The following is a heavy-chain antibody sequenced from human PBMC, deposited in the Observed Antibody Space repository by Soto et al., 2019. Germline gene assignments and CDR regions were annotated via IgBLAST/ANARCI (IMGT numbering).Heavy chain of an antibody. Sequence: PGGSLRLSCAASGFTFSSYGMHWVRQAPGKGLEWVAVISYDGSNKYYADSVKGRFTISRDNSKNTLYLQMNSLRAEDTAVYYCAKDATGIAAARVNYYYGMDVWGQGTTVTVSS. D-gene: IGHD6-13*01. J-gene: IGHJ6*02. V-gene: IGHV3-30*18. CDR1: GFTFSSYG. CDR2: ISYDGSNK. CDR3: AKDATGIAAARVNYYYGMDV.